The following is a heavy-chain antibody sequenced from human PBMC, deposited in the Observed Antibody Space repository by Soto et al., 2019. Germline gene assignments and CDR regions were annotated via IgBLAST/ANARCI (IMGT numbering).Heavy chain of an antibody. Sequence: QVQLQESGPGLVKPSETLSLTCTVSGGSVSSGSYYWSWIRQPPGKGLEWIGYIYYSGSTNYNPSLKSRVTISVDTSKNQFSLKLSSVTAADTAVYYCARDRSIAYCGGDCYSGFDPWGQGTLVTVSS. V-gene: IGHV4-61*01. J-gene: IGHJ5*02. CDR1: GGSVSSGSYY. D-gene: IGHD2-21*02. CDR3: ARDRSIAYCGGDCYSGFDP. CDR2: IYYSGST.